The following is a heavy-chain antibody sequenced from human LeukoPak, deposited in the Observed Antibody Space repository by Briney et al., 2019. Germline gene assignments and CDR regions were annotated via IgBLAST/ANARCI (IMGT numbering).Heavy chain of an antibody. V-gene: IGHV3-33*01. D-gene: IGHD2-2*02. Sequence: GRSLRLSCAASGFTFSSYGMHWVRQAPGKGLEWVAVIWYDGSNKYYVDSVKGRFTISRDNAKNSLYLQMNSLRAEDTAVYYCARVSVRRNRYCSSTSCYNTDYFDYWGQGTLVTVSS. CDR3: ARVSVRRNRYCSSTSCYNTDYFDY. J-gene: IGHJ4*02. CDR2: IWYDGSNK. CDR1: GFTFSSYG.